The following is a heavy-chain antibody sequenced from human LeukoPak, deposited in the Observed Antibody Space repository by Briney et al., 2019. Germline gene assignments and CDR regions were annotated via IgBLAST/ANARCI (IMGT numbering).Heavy chain of an antibody. CDR2: IYYSVST. V-gene: IGHV4-59*01. CDR3: ASSYYDSSGPFDY. CDR1: GGSISSYY. J-gene: IGHJ4*02. Sequence: PSETLSLTCTVSGGSISSYYWSWIRQPPGKGLEWIGYIYYSVSTNYNPSLKSRVTISVDTSKNQFSLKLSSVTAADTAVYYCASSYYDSSGPFDYWGQGTLVTVSS. D-gene: IGHD3-22*01.